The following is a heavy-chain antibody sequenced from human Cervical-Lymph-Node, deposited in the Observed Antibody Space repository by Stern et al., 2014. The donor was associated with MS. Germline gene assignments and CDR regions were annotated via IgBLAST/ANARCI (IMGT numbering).Heavy chain of an antibody. CDR3: ARLTADYSFDY. D-gene: IGHD4-11*01. Sequence: QVQLQESGPGLVKPSQTLSLTCTVSGDSISKSDLYWTWIRQLPGKGLEWIGNIYRSGGTYFNLSLQSRLTLSVDTSKNQFSLRLTSVTAADTAVYYCARLTADYSFDYWGQGVLVAVSS. J-gene: IGHJ4*02. CDR1: GDSISKSDLY. V-gene: IGHV4-31*03. CDR2: IYRSGGT.